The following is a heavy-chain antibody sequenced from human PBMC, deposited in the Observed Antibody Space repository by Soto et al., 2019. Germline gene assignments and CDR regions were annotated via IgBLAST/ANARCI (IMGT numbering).Heavy chain of an antibody. Sequence: GVSLRLSCAASGFTFSSYSMNWVRQAPGKGLEWVSSISSSSSYIYYADSVKGRFTISRDNAKNSLYLQMNSLRAEDTAVYYCAGCSGGSCYSGDWFDPWGQGTLVAVS. J-gene: IGHJ5*02. D-gene: IGHD2-15*01. CDR3: AGCSGGSCYSGDWFDP. CDR2: ISSSSSYI. CDR1: GFTFSSYS. V-gene: IGHV3-21*01.